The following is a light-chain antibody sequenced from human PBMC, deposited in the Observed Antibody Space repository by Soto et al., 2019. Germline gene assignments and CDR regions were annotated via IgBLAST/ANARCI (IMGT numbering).Light chain of an antibody. CDR1: SSDIGSYNS. CDR2: DVS. Sequence: QSVLTQPASVSGSPGQSITISCTGTSSDIGSYNSVSWYQQHPGKAPKLIIHDVSNRPSGVSYLFSGSKSGNTASLTNSGLQTEDDADYYCSSYTGSSTLVVFGGGTKLTV. V-gene: IGLV2-14*01. CDR3: SSYTGSSTLVV. J-gene: IGLJ2*01.